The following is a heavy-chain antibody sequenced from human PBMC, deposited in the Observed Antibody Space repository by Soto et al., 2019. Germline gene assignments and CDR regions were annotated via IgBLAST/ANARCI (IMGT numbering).Heavy chain of an antibody. Sequence: GESLKISCAASGFTVSSNYMSWVRQAPGKGLEWVSVIYSGGSTYYADSVKGRFTISRDNSKNTLYLQMNSLRAEDTAVYYCARVSGVDAFDIWGQGTMVTVSS. CDR3: ARVSGVDAFDI. CDR2: IYSGGST. J-gene: IGHJ3*02. CDR1: GFTVSSNY. V-gene: IGHV3-53*01. D-gene: IGHD7-27*01.